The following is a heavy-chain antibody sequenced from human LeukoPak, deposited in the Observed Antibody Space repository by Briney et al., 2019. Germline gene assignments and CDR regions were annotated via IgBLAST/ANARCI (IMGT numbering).Heavy chain of an antibody. D-gene: IGHD2-2*03. V-gene: IGHV4-59*08. CDR2: IYYSGST. CDR1: GGSISTYY. Sequence: SETLSLTCTLSGGSISTYYWSWIRQPPGKGLEWIGYIYYSGSTNYNPSLKSRVTISVDTSKDQFSLKLSSVTAADTAVYYCARHPHLDILEAFDIWGQGTLVTVSS. J-gene: IGHJ3*02. CDR3: ARHPHLDILEAFDI.